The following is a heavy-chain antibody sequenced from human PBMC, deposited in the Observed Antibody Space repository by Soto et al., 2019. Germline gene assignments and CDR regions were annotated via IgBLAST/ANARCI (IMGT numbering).Heavy chain of an antibody. J-gene: IGHJ5*02. V-gene: IGHV1-69*12. CDR3: ARQAVLGSSYEGWFDP. D-gene: IGHD2-15*01. CDR2: IIPIFGTA. Sequence: QVQLVQSGAEVKKPGSSVKVSCKTSGGTFSSYAISWVRQAPGQGLEWMGGIIPIFGTANYAQKFQGRVTITADESTITAYMELSSLRSEDTAVYYCARQAVLGSSYEGWFDPWGQGTLVTVSS. CDR1: GGTFSSYA.